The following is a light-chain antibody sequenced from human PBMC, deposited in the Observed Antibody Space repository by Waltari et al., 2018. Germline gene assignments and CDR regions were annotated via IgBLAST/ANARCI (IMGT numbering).Light chain of an antibody. CDR2: AAT. V-gene: IGKV1-9*01. J-gene: IGKJ3*01. CDR1: QGISSY. CDR3: QQLNSYPPIT. Sequence: DIQLTQSPSFLSASVGDRVTITCRASQGISSYLAWYQQKPGKAPKLLVYAATTLQSGVRSRFSGSGTGTEFTLTSSSLQPEDFATYYCQQLNSYPPITFGPGTKVDIK.